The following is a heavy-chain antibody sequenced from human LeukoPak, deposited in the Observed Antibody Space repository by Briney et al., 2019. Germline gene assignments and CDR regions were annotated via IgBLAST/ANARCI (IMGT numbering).Heavy chain of an antibody. CDR1: GGSISSYY. Sequence: PSETLSLTCTVSGGSISSYYWSWIRQPAGKGLEWIGRIYTSGSTNYNPSLKSRVTMSVGTYKNQFSLKLSSVTGADTAVYYCERDSGSYFDYWGQGTLVTVSS. CDR3: ERDSGSYFDY. D-gene: IGHD1-26*01. J-gene: IGHJ4*02. CDR2: IYTSGST. V-gene: IGHV4-4*07.